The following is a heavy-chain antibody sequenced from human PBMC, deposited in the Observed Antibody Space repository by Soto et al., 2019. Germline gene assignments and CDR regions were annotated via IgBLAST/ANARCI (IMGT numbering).Heavy chain of an antibody. V-gene: IGHV3-64D*06. J-gene: IGHJ4*02. Sequence: AGGSLRLSCSVSGFTLSSYAMHWVRQAPGKGLQYASSISSDGRSTYYADSVKGRFTISRDNSKNTLYLQMNGLRADDTAMYYCVKDRYIDYWGQGTLVTVSS. CDR1: GFTLSSYA. CDR3: VKDRYIDY. CDR2: ISSDGRST.